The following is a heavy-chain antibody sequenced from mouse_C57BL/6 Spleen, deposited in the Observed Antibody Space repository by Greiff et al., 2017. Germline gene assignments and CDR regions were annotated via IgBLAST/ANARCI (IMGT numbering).Heavy chain of an antibody. J-gene: IGHJ4*01. V-gene: IGHV1-26*01. Sequence: EVQLQQSGPELVKPGASVKISCKASGYTFTDYYMNWVKQSHGKSLEWIGDIIPNNGGTSYNQKFKGKATLTVDKSSSTAYMELRSLTSEDSAVYYCARSDYGSRRYAMDYWGQGTSVTVSS. CDR2: IIPNNGGT. D-gene: IGHD1-1*01. CDR3: ARSDYGSRRYAMDY. CDR1: GYTFTDYY.